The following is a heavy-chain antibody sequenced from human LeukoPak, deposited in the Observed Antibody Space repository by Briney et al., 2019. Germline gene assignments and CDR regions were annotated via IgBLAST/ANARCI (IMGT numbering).Heavy chain of an antibody. J-gene: IGHJ4*02. CDR2: INPSGGAT. Sequence: ASVKVSCKASGYTFTSYFIYWVRQAPGQGLEWVGIINPSGGATTYEEKFQGRVTLTRDTSTSTIYMELRSLRSDDTAVYYCTRGYYYDTTGYYPGGDYWGQGTLVTVSS. CDR1: GYTFTSYF. V-gene: IGHV1-46*01. CDR3: TRGYYYDTTGYYPGGDY. D-gene: IGHD3-22*01.